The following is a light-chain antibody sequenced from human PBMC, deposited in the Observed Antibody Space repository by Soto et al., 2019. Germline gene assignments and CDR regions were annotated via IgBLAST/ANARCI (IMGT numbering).Light chain of an antibody. CDR2: EVS. CDR3: SSYAGSNNVL. CDR1: SSDVGAYNY. V-gene: IGLV2-8*01. Sequence: QSVLTQPPSASGSPGQSVTISCTGTSSDVGAYNYVSWYQQHPGKAPKLMIFEVSERPSGVPDRFSGSKSGNTASLTVSGLQADDEADYYCSSYAGSNNVLFGGGTKLTVL. J-gene: IGLJ3*02.